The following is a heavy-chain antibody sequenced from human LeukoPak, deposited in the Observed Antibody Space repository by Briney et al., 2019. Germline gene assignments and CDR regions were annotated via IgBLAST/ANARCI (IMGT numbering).Heavy chain of an antibody. Sequence: EGSLRLSCAASGFTFSSYAMSWVRQAPGKGLEWVSAISGSGGSAYYADSVKGRFTISRDNSKNTLYLQMNSLRAEDTAVYYCAKGYDFWSGPVDYWGQGTLVTVSS. D-gene: IGHD3-3*01. CDR1: GFTFSSYA. J-gene: IGHJ4*02. V-gene: IGHV3-23*01. CDR2: ISGSGGSA. CDR3: AKGYDFWSGPVDY.